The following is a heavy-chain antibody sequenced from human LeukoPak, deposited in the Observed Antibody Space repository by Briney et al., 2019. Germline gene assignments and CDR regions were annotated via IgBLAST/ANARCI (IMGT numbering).Heavy chain of an antibody. V-gene: IGHV4-61*02. CDR3: ARDSGSLDAFDI. D-gene: IGHD1-26*01. J-gene: IGHJ3*02. CDR2: IYTSGST. Sequence: PSQTLSLTCTVSGGSISSGSYYWRWIRQPAGKGVEWIGRIYTSGSTNYNPSLKSRVTISVDTSKNQFSLKLSSVTAAYTAVYYCARDSGSLDAFDIWGQGTMVTVSS. CDR1: GGSISSGSYY.